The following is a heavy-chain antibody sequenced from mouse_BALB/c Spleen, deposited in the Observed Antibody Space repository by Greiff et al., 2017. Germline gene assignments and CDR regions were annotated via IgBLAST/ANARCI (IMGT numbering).Heavy chain of an antibody. J-gene: IGHJ3*01. CDR3: ARNRGGYDEGFAD. CDR1: GFSLSRYS. D-gene: IGHD2-14*01. CDR2: IWGGGST. Sequence: VMLVESGPGLVAPSQSLSITCTVSGFSLSRYSVHWVRQPPGKGLEWLGMIWGGGSTDYNSALNARLSISKDNSKSQVFLKMNSLQTDDTAMDYVARNRGGYDEGFADWGQGTLVTVSA. V-gene: IGHV2-6-4*01.